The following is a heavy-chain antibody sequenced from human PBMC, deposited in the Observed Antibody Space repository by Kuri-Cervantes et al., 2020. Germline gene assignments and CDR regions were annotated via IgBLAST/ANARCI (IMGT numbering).Heavy chain of an antibody. CDR1: GYTFTGYY. D-gene: IGHD6-13*01. J-gene: IGHJ4*02. CDR2: ININSGGT. V-gene: IGHV1-2*04. Sequence: ASVKVSCKASGYTFTGYYMHWVRQAPGQGLEWMGWININSGGTNYAQKFQGWVTMTRDTSISTAYMELSRLRSDDTAVYYCARAEAGIAAAGLVDYWGQGTLVTVSS. CDR3: ARAEAGIAAAGLVDY.